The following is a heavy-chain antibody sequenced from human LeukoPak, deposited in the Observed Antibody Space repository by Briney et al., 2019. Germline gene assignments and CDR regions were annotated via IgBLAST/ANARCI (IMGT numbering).Heavy chain of an antibody. V-gene: IGHV1-2*02. CDR3: ARGGYCSSTSGYTSNWFDP. CDR2: INPNSGGT. J-gene: IGHJ5*02. D-gene: IGHD2-2*02. Sequence: GASVKVSCKASGYTFTGYYMHWVRQAPGQGLEWMGWINPNSGGTNYAQKFQGRVTMTRDTSISTAYMELSRLRSDDTAVYYCARGGYCSSTSGYTSNWFDPWGQGTLVTVSS. CDR1: GYTFTGYY.